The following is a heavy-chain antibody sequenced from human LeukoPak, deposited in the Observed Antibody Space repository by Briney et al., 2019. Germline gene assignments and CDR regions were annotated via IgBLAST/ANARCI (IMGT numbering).Heavy chain of an antibody. D-gene: IGHD6-19*01. V-gene: IGHV3-43*02. CDR1: GFTLDDYA. Sequence: RGGSLRLSCAASGFTLDDYAMHGVRQAPGKGLEWVSLISGDGGSYVDSVKGRFTISRDNSKNSLYLQMNSLKTEDTALYYCAKSRGSFSSGRDTFDIWGQGTMVTVSS. J-gene: IGHJ3*02. CDR3: AKSRGSFSSGRDTFDI. CDR2: ISGDGG.